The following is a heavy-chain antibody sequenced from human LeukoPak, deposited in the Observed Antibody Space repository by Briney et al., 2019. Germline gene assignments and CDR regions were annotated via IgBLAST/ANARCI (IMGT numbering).Heavy chain of an antibody. D-gene: IGHD1-26*01. CDR1: GYTFSDYY. Sequence: GASVKVSCKASGYTFSDYYIHWVRQAPGQGLEWVGWINPNSGGTDSAQKLQGRVTMTRDTSISATYMELRTLTSDDTAVYHCARGTRGSYSSIHDWGQGTLVTVSS. CDR3: ARGTRGSYSSIHD. CDR2: INPNSGGT. V-gene: IGHV1-2*02. J-gene: IGHJ4*02.